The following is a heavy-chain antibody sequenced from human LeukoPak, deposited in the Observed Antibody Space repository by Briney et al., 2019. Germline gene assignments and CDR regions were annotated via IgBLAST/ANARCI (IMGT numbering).Heavy chain of an antibody. CDR3: ASGSPVNWFDP. J-gene: IGHJ5*02. V-gene: IGHV4-61*02. D-gene: IGHD4-11*01. CDR1: GGSISSGSYY. Sequence: PSQTLSLTCTVSGGSISSGSYYWSWIRQPAGKGLEWIGRIYTSGSTNYNPSLKSRVTMSVDTSKNQFSLKLSSVTAADTAVYYCASGSPVNWFDPWGQGTLVTVSS. CDR2: IYTSGST.